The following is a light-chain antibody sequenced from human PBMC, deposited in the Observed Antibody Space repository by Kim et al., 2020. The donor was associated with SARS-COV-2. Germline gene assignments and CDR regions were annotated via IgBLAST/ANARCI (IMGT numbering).Light chain of an antibody. CDR2: GKN. CDR1: SLRNFY. Sequence: SSELTQDPAVSVALGQTVKITCRGDSLRNFYASWYQQKPGQAPLLVIYGKNTRPSGIPDRLSGSTSGNTASLTITGTQAEDEADYYCKCRDRSCNVVFGGGTQLTVL. CDR3: KCRDRSCNVV. V-gene: IGLV3-19*01. J-gene: IGLJ2*01.